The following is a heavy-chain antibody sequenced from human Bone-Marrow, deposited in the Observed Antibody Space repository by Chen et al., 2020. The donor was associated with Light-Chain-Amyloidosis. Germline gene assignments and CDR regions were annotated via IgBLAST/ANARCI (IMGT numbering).Heavy chain of an antibody. V-gene: IGHV5-51*01. D-gene: IGHD5-12*01. J-gene: IGHJ4*02. CDR3: ARRRDGYNFDY. CDR2: IYPDDSDA. Sequence: GYTFPNHWIGWVRQMPGKGLEWMGVIYPDDSDARYSPSFEGQVTISADKSITTAYLQWRSLKASDTAMYYCARRRDGYNFDYWGQGTLVTVSS. CDR1: GYTFPNHW.